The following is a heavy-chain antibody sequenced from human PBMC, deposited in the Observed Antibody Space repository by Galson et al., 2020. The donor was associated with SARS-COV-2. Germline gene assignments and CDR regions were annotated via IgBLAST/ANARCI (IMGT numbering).Heavy chain of an antibody. CDR2: ISSNGGST. V-gene: IGHV3-64D*08. Sequence: GGSLRLSCSASGFTFSSYAMHWVRQAPGKGLEYVSAISSNGGSTYYADSVKGRFTISRDNSKNTLYLQMSSLRAEDTAVYYCVRNYDYIWGSPVSSPGMDVWGQGTTVTVSS. CDR1: GFTFSSYA. D-gene: IGHD3-16*01. CDR3: VRNYDYIWGSPVSSPGMDV. J-gene: IGHJ6*02.